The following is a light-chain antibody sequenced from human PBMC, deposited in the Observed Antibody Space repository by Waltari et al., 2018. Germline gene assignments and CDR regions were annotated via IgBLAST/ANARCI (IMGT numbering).Light chain of an antibody. J-gene: IGLJ3*02. CDR2: KGI. V-gene: IGLV8-61*01. CDR1: SGSVSSTSY. CDR3: SMYMGSGVWV. Sequence: QTVVTQEPSLSVSPGGTVTLTCALSSGSVSSTSYPTWSQQTPGQPPRTLVYKGISRSSGVPVRFSGSILGNTAALTITGAQADDESDYYCSMYMGSGVWVFGGGTKLTVL.